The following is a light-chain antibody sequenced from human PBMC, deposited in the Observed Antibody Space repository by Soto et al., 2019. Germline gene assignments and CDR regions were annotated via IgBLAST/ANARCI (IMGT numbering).Light chain of an antibody. V-gene: IGLV1-51*01. Sequence: QSVLTQPPSVSAAPGQKVTISCSGSSSNIGGNSVSWYQQLPGTAPKLLIYDDNKRPSGIPDRFSGSKSGTSATLGITGFQTGAEADYYCRSYSRRSNYVFGNGTKLTV. CDR1: SSNIGGNS. J-gene: IGLJ1*01. CDR3: RSYSRRSNYV. CDR2: DDN.